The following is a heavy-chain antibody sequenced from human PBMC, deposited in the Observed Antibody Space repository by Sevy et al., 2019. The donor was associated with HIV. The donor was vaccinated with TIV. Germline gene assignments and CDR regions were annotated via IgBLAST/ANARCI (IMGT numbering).Heavy chain of an antibody. CDR3: ARDPGYSSGWYGPHFDY. D-gene: IGHD6-19*01. J-gene: IGHJ4*02. CDR1: GFPFSTYY. V-gene: IGHV3-11*01. CDR2: ISLSHHTI. Sequence: GGSLRLSCAASGFPFSTYYMTWIRQAPGKGLEWLAYISLSHHTIYYADSVKGRFTISRDNAKNSLYLQMNNLRAEDTATYYRARDPGYSSGWYGPHFDYWGQGALVTVSS.